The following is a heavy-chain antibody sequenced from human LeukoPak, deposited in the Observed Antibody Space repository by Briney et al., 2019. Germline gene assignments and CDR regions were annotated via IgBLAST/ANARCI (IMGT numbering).Heavy chain of an antibody. CDR3: ARDERRIAVNYYNGMDV. CDR1: GFTFSSYG. D-gene: IGHD6-6*01. Sequence: GRSLRLSCAASGFTFSSYGMHWVRQAPGKGLAWVAVIWYDGSNKYYADSVKGRFTISRDNSKNTLYLQMNSLRAEDAAVYYCARDERRIAVNYYNGMDVWGQGTTVTVSS. J-gene: IGHJ6*02. CDR2: IWYDGSNK. V-gene: IGHV3-33*01.